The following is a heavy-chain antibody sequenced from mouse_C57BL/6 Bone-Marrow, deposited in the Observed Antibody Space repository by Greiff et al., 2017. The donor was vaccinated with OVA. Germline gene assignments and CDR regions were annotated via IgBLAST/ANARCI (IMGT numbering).Heavy chain of an antibody. D-gene: IGHD2-2*01. V-gene: IGHV1-18*01. CDR2: INPNNGGT. J-gene: IGHJ1*03. CDR1: GYTFTDYN. CDR3: HGYYWYFDV. Sequence: SEPELVKPGASVKIPCKASGYTFTDYNMDWVKQSHGKSLEWIGDINPNNGGTIYNQKFKGKATLTVDKSSSTAYMELRSLTSEDTAVYYCHGYYWYFDVWGTGTTVTVSS.